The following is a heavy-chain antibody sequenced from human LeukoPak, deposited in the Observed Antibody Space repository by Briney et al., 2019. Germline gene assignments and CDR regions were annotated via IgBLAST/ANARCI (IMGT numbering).Heavy chain of an antibody. D-gene: IGHD3-22*01. J-gene: IGHJ3*02. CDR3: ARAPRVTMIIVTPGAFDM. Sequence: ESLRLSCLVSGFSFSSFGMHWVRQPPGKGLEWIGYMYYNGSTNYNPSLKSRVTISVDTSKKRFSLKLSSVTAADTAMYYCARAPRVTMIIVTPGAFDMWGQGAMVTVSS. CDR2: MYYNGST. V-gene: IGHV4-59*01. CDR1: GFSFSSFG.